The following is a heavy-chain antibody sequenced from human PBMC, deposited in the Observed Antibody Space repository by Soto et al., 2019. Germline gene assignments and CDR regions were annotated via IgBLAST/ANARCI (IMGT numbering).Heavy chain of an antibody. V-gene: IGHV3-23*01. J-gene: IGHJ4*02. Sequence: GGSTRLSCAACGLNFRIYAMGWARQEPGKGLEWVAGIYGGGGGETFYAASVRGRFTISRDNSISTLYLQINSLRADDTAIYYCAKDRKPDGRWPFEHWGQGTLVTVSS. D-gene: IGHD2-8*01. CDR3: AKDRKPDGRWPFEH. CDR1: GLNFRIYA. CDR2: IYGGGGGET.